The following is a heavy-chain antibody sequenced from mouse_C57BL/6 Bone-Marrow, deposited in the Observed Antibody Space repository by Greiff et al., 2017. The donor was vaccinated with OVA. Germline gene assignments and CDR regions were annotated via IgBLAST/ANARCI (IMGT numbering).Heavy chain of an antibody. CDR2: ISSGGSYT. CDR1: GFTFSSYG. V-gene: IGHV5-6*01. D-gene: IGHD1-1*01. Sequence: EVMLVESGGDLVKPGGSLKLSCAASGFTFSSYGMSWVRQTPDKRLEWVATISSGGSYTYYPDSVKGRSTISRDNAKNTLYLQLSSLKSEDTAMYYCARHFAVVAKVAMEYWGQGASVTVSS. J-gene: IGHJ4*01. CDR3: ARHFAVVAKVAMEY.